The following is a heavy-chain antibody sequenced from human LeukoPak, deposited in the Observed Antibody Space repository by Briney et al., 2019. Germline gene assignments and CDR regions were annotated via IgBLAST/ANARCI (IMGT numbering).Heavy chain of an antibody. J-gene: IGHJ4*02. CDR3: ARESSGYLYYFEY. D-gene: IGHD3-22*01. Sequence: GVPLRFSCATSGFTLSGYTMRRMRQSTGKHKQCISAISESGGYTNYAGSGKGRFTVSRDNSKNTLSLQMNTLRAEDTAVYYCARESSGYLYYFEYWGQGTLVTVSS. CDR1: GFTLSGYT. V-gene: IGHV3-23*01. CDR2: ISESGGYT.